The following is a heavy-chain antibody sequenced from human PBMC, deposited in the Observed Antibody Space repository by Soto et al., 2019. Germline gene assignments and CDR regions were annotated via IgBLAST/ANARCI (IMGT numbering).Heavy chain of an antibody. Sequence: EVQLVESGGGLVQPGGSLRLSCAASGFTFSSCWMSWVRQAPGKGLEWVASLNQDGSQKYYVDSAKGRFTISRDNAKXXXXXXXXXXXXXXXAVYYCAGPYRGLDQWGQGTLVTVSS. CDR1: GFTFSSCW. V-gene: IGHV3-7*01. CDR3: AGPYRGLDQ. D-gene: IGHD2-21*01. CDR2: LNQDGSQK. J-gene: IGHJ4*02.